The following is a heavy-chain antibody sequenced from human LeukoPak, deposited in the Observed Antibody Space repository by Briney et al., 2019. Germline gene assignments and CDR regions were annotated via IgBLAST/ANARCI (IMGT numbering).Heavy chain of an antibody. CDR2: IKQDGSEK. CDR3: ARERAVAGTDWFDP. Sequence: GGSLRLSCAASGFTFSSYWMSWVRQAPGKGLEWVANIKQDGSEKYYVDSVNGRFSISRDNAKNSLSLQMNSLRAEDTDVYYCARERAVAGTDWFDPWGQGTLVTVSS. D-gene: IGHD6-19*01. V-gene: IGHV3-7*01. CDR1: GFTFSSYW. J-gene: IGHJ5*02.